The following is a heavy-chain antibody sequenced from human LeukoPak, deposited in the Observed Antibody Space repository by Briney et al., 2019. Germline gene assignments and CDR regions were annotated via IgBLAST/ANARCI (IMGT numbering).Heavy chain of an antibody. CDR2: IYPGDSDT. J-gene: IGHJ4*02. D-gene: IGHD6-19*01. V-gene: IGHV5-51*01. CDR1: GCIFTSYW. Sequence: GASLQISCKGSGCIFTSYWIGWVRQLPGKGLEWMGIIYPGDSDTRYSPSFQGQVTISADKSISTAYLQWSSLKASDTAMYYCARHESSGWPPPFDYWGQGTLVTVSS. CDR3: ARHESSGWPPPFDY.